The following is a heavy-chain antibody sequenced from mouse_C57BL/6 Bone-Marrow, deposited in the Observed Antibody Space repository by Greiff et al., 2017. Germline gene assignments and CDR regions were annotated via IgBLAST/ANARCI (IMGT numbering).Heavy chain of an antibody. D-gene: IGHD2-4*01. Sequence: QVQLQQPGAELVKPGASVKLSCKASGYTFTSYWMHWVKQRPGQGLEWIGMIHPNSGSTNYNEKFKSKATLTVDKSSSTAYMQLSSLTSEDSAVYYGARNYEDSPCFAYWGQGTLVTVSA. CDR2: IHPNSGST. V-gene: IGHV1-64*01. CDR3: ARNYEDSPCFAY. J-gene: IGHJ3*01. CDR1: GYTFTSYW.